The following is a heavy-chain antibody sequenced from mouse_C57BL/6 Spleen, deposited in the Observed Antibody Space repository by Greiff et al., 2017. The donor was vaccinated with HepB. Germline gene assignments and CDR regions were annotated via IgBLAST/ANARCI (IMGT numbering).Heavy chain of an antibody. V-gene: IGHV1-26*01. CDR2: INPNNGGT. Sequence: EVQLQQSGPELVKPGASVKISCKASGYTFTDYYMNWVKQSHGKSLEWIGDINPNNGGTSYNQKFKGKATLTVDKSSSTAYMERRSLTSEDSAVYYCAGKDYGSLYYFDYWGQGTTLTVSS. J-gene: IGHJ2*01. CDR3: AGKDYGSLYYFDY. CDR1: GYTFTDYY. D-gene: IGHD1-1*01.